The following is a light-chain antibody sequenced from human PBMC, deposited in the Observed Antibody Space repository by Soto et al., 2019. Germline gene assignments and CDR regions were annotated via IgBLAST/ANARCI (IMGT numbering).Light chain of an antibody. CDR1: QSVSSSY. CDR3: QQYDSSPWT. V-gene: IGKV3-20*01. Sequence: EIVLTQSPGTLSLSPGERATLSCRASQSVSSSYLAWYQQTPGQAPRILVYDTSYRATGVPDRFSGSGSGTDFTLTSSRLEPEDSAVYYCQQYDSSPWTFGQGNKVEIK. CDR2: DTS. J-gene: IGKJ1*01.